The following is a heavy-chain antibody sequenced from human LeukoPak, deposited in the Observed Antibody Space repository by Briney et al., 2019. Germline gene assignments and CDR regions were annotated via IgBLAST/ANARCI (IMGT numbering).Heavy chain of an antibody. J-gene: IGHJ4*02. V-gene: IGHV4-61*02. D-gene: IGHD3-3*01. CDR1: GGSISSGSYY. Sequence: SQTLSLTCAVSGGSISSGSYYWSWIRQPAGKGLEWIGRIYTSGSTNYNPSLKSRVTISVDTSKNQFSLKLSSVTAADTAVYYCARDPGITIFGVADYYFDYWGQGTLVTVSS. CDR3: ARDPGITIFGVADYYFDY. CDR2: IYTSGST.